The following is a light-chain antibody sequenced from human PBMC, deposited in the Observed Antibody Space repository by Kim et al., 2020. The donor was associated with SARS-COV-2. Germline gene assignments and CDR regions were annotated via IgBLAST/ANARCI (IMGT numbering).Light chain of an antibody. Sequence: SYELTQPPSVSVAPGKTARITCGGNNIGSKSVHWYQQKPGQAPVLVIYYDSDRPSGIPERFSGSNSGNTATLTISRVEAGDEADYYCQVWDSSSGLLVFGGGTKLTVL. V-gene: IGLV3-21*04. CDR3: QVWDSSSGLLV. J-gene: IGLJ2*01. CDR1: NIGSKS. CDR2: YDS.